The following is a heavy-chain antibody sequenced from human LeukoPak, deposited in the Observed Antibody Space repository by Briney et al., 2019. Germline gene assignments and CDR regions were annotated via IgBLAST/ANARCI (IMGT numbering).Heavy chain of an antibody. J-gene: IGHJ5*02. CDR1: GFTFSSYA. CDR3: ARASIAGAGTSWFDR. D-gene: IGHD6-19*01. CDR2: ISYDGSNK. Sequence: GGSLRLSCAASGFTFSSYAMHWVRQAPGKGLEWVAVISYDGSNKYYADSVKGRFTISRDNSKNTLYLQMNSLRAEDTAVYYCARASIAGAGTSWFDRWGQGTLVTVSS. V-gene: IGHV3-30-3*01.